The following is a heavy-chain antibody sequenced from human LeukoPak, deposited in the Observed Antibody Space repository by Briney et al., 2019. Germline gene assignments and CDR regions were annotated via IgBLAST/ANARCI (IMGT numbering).Heavy chain of an antibody. Sequence: GGSLRLSCGASGFTFSLYGLHWVRQAPGEGLEWVAFTSYDGSYKDYADSVRGRITISRDNSKNTLYLQMNSLRAEDTAVYCCARVYSGSRDYWGQGTLSPSPQ. CDR2: TSYDGSYK. V-gene: IGHV3-30-3*01. J-gene: IGHJ4*02. CDR3: ARVYSGSRDY. CDR1: GFTFSLYG. D-gene: IGHD1-26*01.